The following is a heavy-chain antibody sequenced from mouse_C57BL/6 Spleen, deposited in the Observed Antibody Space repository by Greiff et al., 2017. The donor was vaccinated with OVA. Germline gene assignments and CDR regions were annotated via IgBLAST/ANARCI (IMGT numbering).Heavy chain of an antibody. J-gene: IGHJ2*01. CDR1: GYTFTSYW. CDR2: IDPSDSYT. Sequence: VQLQQPGAELVMPGASVKLSCKASGYTFTSYWMHWVMQRPGQGLEWIGEIDPSDSYTNYNQKFKGKSTLTVDKSSSTAYMQLSSLTSEDSAVYYCASFYDSFDYWGQGTTLTVSS. V-gene: IGHV1-69*01. CDR3: ASFYDSFDY. D-gene: IGHD2-3*01.